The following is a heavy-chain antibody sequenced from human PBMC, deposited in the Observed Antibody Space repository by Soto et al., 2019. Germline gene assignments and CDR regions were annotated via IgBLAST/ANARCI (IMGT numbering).Heavy chain of an antibody. Sequence: SETLSLTCTVSGGSVSSGSYYWSWIRQPPGKGLEWIAYIYDNGSTNYNPSLRSRVTISRDASKNQFSLKLPSVTAADTAIYYCARLGGRLQSNFDYWGQGTLVTVSS. CDR3: ARLGGRLQSNFDY. CDR2: IYDNGST. V-gene: IGHV4-61*01. CDR1: GGSVSSGSYY. D-gene: IGHD3-16*01. J-gene: IGHJ4*02.